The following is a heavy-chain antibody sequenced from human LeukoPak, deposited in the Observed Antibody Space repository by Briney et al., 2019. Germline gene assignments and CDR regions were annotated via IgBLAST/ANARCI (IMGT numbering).Heavy chain of an antibody. CDR2: IYYSGST. V-gene: IGHV4-61*01. CDR1: GGSISSSSYY. CDR3: ARGGGMGHYYYYMDV. Sequence: PSETLSLTCTVSGGSISSSSYYWSWIRQPPGKGLEWIGYIYYSGSTNYNPSLKSRVTISVDTSKNQFSLKLSSVTAADTAVYYCARGGGMGHYYYYMDVWGKGTTVTISS. J-gene: IGHJ6*03. D-gene: IGHD5-24*01.